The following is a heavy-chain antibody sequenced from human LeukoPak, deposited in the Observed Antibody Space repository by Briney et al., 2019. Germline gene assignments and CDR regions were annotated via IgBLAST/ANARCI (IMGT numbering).Heavy chain of an antibody. CDR1: GYTFTSYY. Sequence: ASVKVSCKASGYTFTSYYMHWVRQAPGQGLEWMGIINPSGGSTSYAQKFQGRVTMTRDMSTSTVYMELSGLRSEDTAVCYCARAALMGYCSGGSCYSNAFDIWGQGTMVTVSS. D-gene: IGHD2-15*01. CDR3: ARAALMGYCSGGSCYSNAFDI. V-gene: IGHV1-46*01. CDR2: INPSGGST. J-gene: IGHJ3*02.